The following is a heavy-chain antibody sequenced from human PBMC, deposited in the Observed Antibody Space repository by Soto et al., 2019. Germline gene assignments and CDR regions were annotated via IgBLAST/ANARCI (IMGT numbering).Heavy chain of an antibody. J-gene: IGHJ6*02. V-gene: IGHV1-69*01. D-gene: IGHD2-15*01. CDR3: ASTVVGEWTRTSYYYYGMDV. Sequence: QVQLVQSGAEVKKPGSSVKVSCKASGGTFSSYAISWVRQAPGQGLEWMGGIIPIFGTANYAQKFQGRVTITADESTSTAYMELGSLRSEDTAVYYCASTVVGEWTRTSYYYYGMDVWGQGTTVTVSS. CDR1: GGTFSSYA. CDR2: IIPIFGTA.